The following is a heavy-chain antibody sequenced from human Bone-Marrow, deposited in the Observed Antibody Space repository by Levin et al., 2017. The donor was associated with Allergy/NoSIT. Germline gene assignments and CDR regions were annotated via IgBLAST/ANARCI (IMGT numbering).Heavy chain of an antibody. CDR3: ARSGDSSGGNVASFDY. D-gene: IGHD3-22*01. CDR1: GFTFSSYA. J-gene: IGHJ4*02. V-gene: IGHV3-30-3*01. Sequence: GGSLRLSCAASGFTFSSYAMHWVRQAPGKGLEWVAVISYDGSNKYYADSVKGRFTISRDNSKNTLYLQMNSLRAEDTAVYYCARSGDSSGGNVASFDYWGQGTLVTVSS. CDR2: ISYDGSNK.